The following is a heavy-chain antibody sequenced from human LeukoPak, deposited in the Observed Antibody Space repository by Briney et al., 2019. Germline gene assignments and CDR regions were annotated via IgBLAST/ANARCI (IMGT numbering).Heavy chain of an antibody. Sequence: PGGSLRLSCAASKFIFSDYGMHWVRQAPGKGLEWVAFIWYDGSDEYYADSVKGRFTISRDNSKNTLYLQMKSLTTEDTAVYYCARLTGSIAAPRHYYYMDVWGKGTTVTVSS. CDR1: KFIFSDYG. D-gene: IGHD6-6*01. CDR2: IWYDGSDE. J-gene: IGHJ6*03. V-gene: IGHV3-30*02. CDR3: ARLTGSIAAPRHYYYMDV.